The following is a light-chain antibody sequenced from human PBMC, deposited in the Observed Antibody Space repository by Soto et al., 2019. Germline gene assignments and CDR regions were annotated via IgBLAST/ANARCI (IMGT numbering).Light chain of an antibody. CDR1: QSVSTK. CDR2: GAS. J-gene: IGKJ1*01. CDR3: QHYNDWPPTWT. V-gene: IGKV3-15*01. Sequence: EIVMTQSPATLSVSPGERATLSCRASQSVSTKLAWCQQKPGQTPRVLIYGASTRATGIPARFSGSGSGTEFTLTISSLQSEDSAVYHCQHYNDWPPTWTFGQGTKVEIK.